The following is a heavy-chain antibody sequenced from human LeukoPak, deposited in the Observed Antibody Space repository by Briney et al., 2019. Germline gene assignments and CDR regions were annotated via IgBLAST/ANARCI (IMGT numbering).Heavy chain of an antibody. CDR3: AQNWGSYAFDI. CDR2: SDYSGNA. CDR1: GGSISTYY. V-gene: IGHV4-59*01. D-gene: IGHD7-27*01. Sequence: PSETLSLTCTVSGGSISTYYWSWIRQPPGKGLEWIGYSDYSGNANYNPSLKSRVTISVDTSKNQFSLNLSSVTAAGTAVYYCAQNWGSYAFDIWGRGTMVTVSS. J-gene: IGHJ3*02.